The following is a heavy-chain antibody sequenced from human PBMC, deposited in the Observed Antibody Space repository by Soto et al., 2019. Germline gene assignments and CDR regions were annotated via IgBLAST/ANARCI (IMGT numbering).Heavy chain of an antibody. CDR1: GFNFSGSA. J-gene: IGHJ4*02. CDR2: IRSKGKSYAT. Sequence: GGSLRLSCVVSGFNFSGSAMHWVRQASGKGLEWVGRIRSKGKSYATSYAASVKGRFAISRDDAKNTAYLQMNSLKTEDTAVYYCTRRGPYCGTDCYFDYWGKGTLVTVAS. V-gene: IGHV3-73*01. D-gene: IGHD2-21*02. CDR3: TRRGPYCGTDCYFDY.